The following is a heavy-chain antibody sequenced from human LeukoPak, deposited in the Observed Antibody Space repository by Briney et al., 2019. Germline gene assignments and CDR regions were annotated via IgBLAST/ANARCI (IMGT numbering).Heavy chain of an antibody. V-gene: IGHV4-59*01. CDR2: IYYSGST. CDR3: ARGSGGYSGYGSLFRRNYYYYYYMDV. Sequence: SETLSLTCTVSGGSISSYYWSWIRQPPGKGLEWIGYIYYSGSTNYNPSLKSRVTISVETSKNEFSLKLRSVTAADTAVYYCARGSGGYSGYGSLFRRNYYYYYYMDVWGKGTTVTVSS. CDR1: GGSISSYY. J-gene: IGHJ6*03. D-gene: IGHD5-12*01.